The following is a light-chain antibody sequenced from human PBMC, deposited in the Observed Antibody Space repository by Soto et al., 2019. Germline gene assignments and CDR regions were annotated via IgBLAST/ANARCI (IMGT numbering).Light chain of an antibody. CDR2: AAS. J-gene: IGKJ3*01. V-gene: IGKV3-20*01. Sequence: EIVLTQSPGTLSLSPGERATLSCRASQSVRNNYLAWYQQKPGQAPRLLIYAASSRVTGIPDRFSGSGSGTAFTLTISRLEPEDFAVYYCQQYGTSPPLTFGPGTKVDVK. CDR3: QQYGTSPPLT. CDR1: QSVRNNY.